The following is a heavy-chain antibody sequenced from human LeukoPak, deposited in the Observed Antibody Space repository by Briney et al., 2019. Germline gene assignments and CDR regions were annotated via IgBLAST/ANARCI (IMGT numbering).Heavy chain of an antibody. V-gene: IGHV3-33*01. J-gene: IGHJ4*02. D-gene: IGHD4-11*01. CDR1: GFSFSSNG. CDR2: IWYDGSNK. CDR3: ARVNDYSNYFDY. Sequence: GGSLRLSCAASGFSFSSNGMHWVRQAPGKGLEWVAVIWYDGSNKYYADSVKGRFTISRDNSKNTLYLQMNSLRAEDTAVYYCARVNDYSNYFDYWGQGPLVTVSS.